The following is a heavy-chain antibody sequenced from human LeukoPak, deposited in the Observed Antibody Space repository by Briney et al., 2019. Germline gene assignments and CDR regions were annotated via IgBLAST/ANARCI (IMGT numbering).Heavy chain of an antibody. D-gene: IGHD6-25*01. CDR2: IRSRAYGGAA. CDR1: GFTFGDYA. Sequence: GGSLRLSCTASGFTFGDYAMSGVRQAPGKGLEWVGYIRSRAYGGAAEYAASVKGRFTITRDDSKSIAYLQMSSLNIEDTAVYYCAASSGFDYWGQGTLVTVSS. V-gene: IGHV3-49*04. J-gene: IGHJ4*02. CDR3: AASSGFDY.